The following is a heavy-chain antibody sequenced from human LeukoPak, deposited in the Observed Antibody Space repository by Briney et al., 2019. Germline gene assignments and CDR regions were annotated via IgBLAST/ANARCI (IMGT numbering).Heavy chain of an antibody. CDR1: GFTFSSYA. Sequence: PGGSLRLSCAASGFTFSSYAMTWVRQAPGKGLEWVSGISGSGGNTYYADSVKCRFTISRDNSKNTLYLQLNSLRAEDTAVYYCAKDGYAMVSFFDYWGQGTLVSVSS. V-gene: IGHV3-23*01. J-gene: IGHJ4*02. D-gene: IGHD4/OR15-4a*01. CDR2: ISGSGGNT. CDR3: AKDGYAMVSFFDY.